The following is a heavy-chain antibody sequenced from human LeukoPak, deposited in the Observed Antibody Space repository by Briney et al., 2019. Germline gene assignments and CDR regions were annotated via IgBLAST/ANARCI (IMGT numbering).Heavy chain of an antibody. CDR1: GFTFSNAW. V-gene: IGHV3-23*01. J-gene: IGHJ4*02. D-gene: IGHD6-19*01. CDR3: AKVYSSGWWWWGD. CDR2: ISNGGGST. Sequence: PGGSLRLSCAASGFTFSNAWMSWVRQAPGKGLEWVSAISNGGGSTYYADSVKGRFTIPRDNSKNTLYLQMNSLRAEDTAVYYCAKVYSSGWWWWGDWGQGTLVTVSS.